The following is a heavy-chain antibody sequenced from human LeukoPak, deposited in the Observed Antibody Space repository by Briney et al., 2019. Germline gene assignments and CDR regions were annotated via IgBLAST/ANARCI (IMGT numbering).Heavy chain of an antibody. J-gene: IGHJ4*02. CDR1: GGSISSGGYY. V-gene: IGHV4-30-4*01. Sequence: SETLSLTCTVSGGSISSGGYYWSWIRQPPGKGLEWIGYIYYSGSTYYNPSLKSRVTISVDTSKNQFSLKLSSVTAADTAVYYCARGGDSGYDRSFDYWGQGTLVTVSS. D-gene: IGHD5-12*01. CDR3: ARGGDSGYDRSFDY. CDR2: IYYSGST.